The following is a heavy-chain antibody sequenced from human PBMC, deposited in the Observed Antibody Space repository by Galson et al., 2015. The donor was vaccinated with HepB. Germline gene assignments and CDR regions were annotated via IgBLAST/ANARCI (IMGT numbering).Heavy chain of an antibody. CDR2: DGHSGD. CDR1: GFTFIRYG. D-gene: IGHD3-22*01. J-gene: IGHJ4*02. Sequence: SLRLSCAASGFTFIRYGMHWVRQAPGKGLEWLAYDGHSGDSYADSVKGRFTTSRDSSKNTLYLQMNSLRAEDTAVYYCARDPDDTNGYYLTFEYWGQGSLVTVSS. V-gene: IGHV3-30*03. CDR3: ARDPDDTNGYYLTFEY.